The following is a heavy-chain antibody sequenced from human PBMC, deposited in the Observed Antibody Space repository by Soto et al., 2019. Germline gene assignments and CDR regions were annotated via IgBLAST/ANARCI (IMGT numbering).Heavy chain of an antibody. CDR1: GGSISSYY. V-gene: IGHV4-59*01. Sequence: PSETLSLTCTVSGGSISSYYWSWIRQPPGKGLEWIGYIYYSGSTNYNPSLKSRVTISVDTSKNQFSLKLSSVTAADTAVYYCARSGSGYAGYYYYMDVWGKGTTVTVSS. D-gene: IGHD5-12*01. CDR2: IYYSGST. CDR3: ARSGSGYAGYYYYMDV. J-gene: IGHJ6*03.